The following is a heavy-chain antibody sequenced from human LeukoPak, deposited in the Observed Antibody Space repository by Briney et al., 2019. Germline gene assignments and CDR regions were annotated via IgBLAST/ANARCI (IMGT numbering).Heavy chain of an antibody. J-gene: IGHJ6*03. V-gene: IGHV6-1*01. CDR2: TYYRCKWYN. CDR1: GDSVSSNSAA. Sequence: SQTLSLTCAISGDSVSSNSAAWNWIRQSPSRGLEWLGRTYYRCKWYNDYAVSVKSRITINPDTSKNQFSLQLNSVTPEDTAVYYCAREYCSSTSCRPYYYMDVWGKGTTVTVSS. D-gene: IGHD2-2*01. CDR3: AREYCSSTSCRPYYYMDV.